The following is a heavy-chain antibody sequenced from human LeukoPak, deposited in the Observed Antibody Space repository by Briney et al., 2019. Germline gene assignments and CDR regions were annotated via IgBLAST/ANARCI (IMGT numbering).Heavy chain of an antibody. CDR1: GLIVSSNY. D-gene: IGHD1-26*01. CDR3: AKDTYSTSPYYFDY. J-gene: IGHJ4*02. Sequence: GGSLRLSCAASGLIVSSNYMTWVRQAPGKGLEWVSSISGSGGSTYYADSVKGRVTVSRDNSKSTLFLQMNSLRAEDTAVYYCAKDTYSTSPYYFDYWGQGTLVTVSS. CDR2: ISGSGGST. V-gene: IGHV3-23*01.